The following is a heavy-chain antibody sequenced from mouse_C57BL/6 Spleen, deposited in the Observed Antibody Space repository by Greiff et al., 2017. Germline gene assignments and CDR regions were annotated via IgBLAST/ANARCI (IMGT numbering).Heavy chain of an antibody. D-gene: IGHD2-4*01. V-gene: IGHV2-2*01. CDR3: ARAEIYYDYDPWYFDV. Sequence: VQLQQSGPGLVQPSQSLSITCTVSGFSLTSYGVHWVRQSPGKGLEWLGVIWGGGSTDYNAAFISRLSISKDNSKSQVFFKMNSLQADDTAIYYCARAEIYYDYDPWYFDVWGTGTTVTVSS. J-gene: IGHJ1*03. CDR1: GFSLTSYG. CDR2: IWGGGST.